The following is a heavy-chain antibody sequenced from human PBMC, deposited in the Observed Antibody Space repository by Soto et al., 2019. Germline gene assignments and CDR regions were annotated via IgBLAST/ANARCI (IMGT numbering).Heavy chain of an antibody. J-gene: IGHJ4*02. CDR2: IYPGDSDT. V-gene: IGHV5-51*01. CDR1: GYRFTNYW. Sequence: ESLKISCKGSGYRFTNYWIGWVRQMPGKGLEWMGIIYPGDSDTRYSPSFQGQVTISADKSINTAYLQWSSLKASDTAMYYCARDYCSGNTCYEFDYWGQGTQVTVS. CDR3: ARDYCSGNTCYEFDY. D-gene: IGHD2-15*01.